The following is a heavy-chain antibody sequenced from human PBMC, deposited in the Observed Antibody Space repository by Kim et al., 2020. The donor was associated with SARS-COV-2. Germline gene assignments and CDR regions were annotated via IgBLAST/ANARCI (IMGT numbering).Heavy chain of an antibody. CDR3: ARGRRWFGELFETDGMDV. Sequence: KRRVTISVETSKNQFSLKLSSVTAADTAVYYCARGRRWFGELFETDGMDVWGQGTTVTVAS. J-gene: IGHJ6*02. D-gene: IGHD3-10*01. V-gene: IGHV4-39*01.